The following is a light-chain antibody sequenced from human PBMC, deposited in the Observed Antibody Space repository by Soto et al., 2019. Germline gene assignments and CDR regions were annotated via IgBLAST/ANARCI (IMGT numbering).Light chain of an antibody. CDR2: EGN. J-gene: IGLJ3*02. V-gene: IGLV2-23*01. CDR3: GSYAGSWV. Sequence: QSVLTQPASVSGSPGQSITISCTATSSDVGSYNLVSWYQQHPGKAPKLVIYEGNKRPSGVSNRFSGSKSENTASLTISGLQAEDEADYYCGSYAGSWVFGGGTQLTVL. CDR1: SSDVGSYNL.